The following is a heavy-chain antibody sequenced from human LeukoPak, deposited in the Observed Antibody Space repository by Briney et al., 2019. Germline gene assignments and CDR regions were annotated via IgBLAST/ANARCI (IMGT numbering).Heavy chain of an antibody. D-gene: IGHD3-22*01. CDR2: LSYDGSDK. J-gene: IGHJ4*02. Sequence: GGSLRLSCIASGFKFDNYAMHWVRQAPGKGLQWVAVLSYDGSDKYYADSVKGRFTISRDNSKNTLYLQMDSLKAEDTAVYYCAKDPQWYYDISGYFDYWGQGTLVTVSS. CDR3: AKDPQWYYDISGYFDY. CDR1: GFKFDNYA. V-gene: IGHV3-30*18.